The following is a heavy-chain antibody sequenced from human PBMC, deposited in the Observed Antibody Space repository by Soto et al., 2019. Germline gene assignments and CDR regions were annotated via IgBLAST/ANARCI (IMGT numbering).Heavy chain of an antibody. CDR3: ARDALTEGYCGGDCYSGFVY. Sequence: GGSLRLSCAASGFTFSSYGMHWVRQAPGKGLEWVAVIWYDGSNKYYADSVKGRFTISRDNSKNTLYLQMNSLRAEDTAVYYCARDALTEGYCGGDCYSGFVYWGQGTLVTVSS. CDR1: GFTFSSYG. V-gene: IGHV3-33*01. CDR2: IWYDGSNK. J-gene: IGHJ4*02. D-gene: IGHD2-21*02.